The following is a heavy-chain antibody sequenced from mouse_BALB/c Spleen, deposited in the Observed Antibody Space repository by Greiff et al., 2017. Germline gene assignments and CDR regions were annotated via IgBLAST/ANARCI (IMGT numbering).Heavy chain of an antibody. J-gene: IGHJ4*01. Sequence: VQLQQSGAELMKPGASVKISCKATGYTFSSYWIEWVKQRPGHGLEWIGEILPGSGITNYNEKFKGKATFTADTSSNTAYMQLSSLTSEDSAVYYCARRYGNLYYAMDYWGQGTSVTVSS. V-gene: IGHV1-9*01. CDR1: GYTFSSYW. CDR3: ARRYGNLYYAMDY. D-gene: IGHD2-10*02. CDR2: ILPGSGIT.